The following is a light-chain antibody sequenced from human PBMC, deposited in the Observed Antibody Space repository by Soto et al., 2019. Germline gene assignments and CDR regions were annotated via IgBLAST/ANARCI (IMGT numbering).Light chain of an antibody. V-gene: IGKV3-11*01. CDR2: DAS. Sequence: EIVLTQSPATLSLSPGERATLSCRASQSVSSYLLWYQQKPGQAPRLLIYDASNRATGIPARFSGSGSGTDFTLTISSLEPEDFAVYYCQQRSNWPITFGPGTKVDIK. CDR3: QQRSNWPIT. J-gene: IGKJ3*01. CDR1: QSVSSY.